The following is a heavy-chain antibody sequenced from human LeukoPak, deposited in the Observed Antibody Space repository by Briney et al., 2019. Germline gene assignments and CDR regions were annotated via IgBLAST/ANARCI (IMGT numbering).Heavy chain of an antibody. V-gene: IGHV1-2*02. CDR1: GYTFTGYC. J-gene: IGHJ5*02. D-gene: IGHD3-22*01. Sequence: GASVKVSCKASGYTFTGYCMHWVRQAPGQGLEWTGWINPNSGGTNYAQKFQGRVTMTRDTSISTAYMELSRLRSDDTAVYYCASSYYYDSSGYGAEFDPWGQGTLVTVSS. CDR2: INPNSGGT. CDR3: ASSYYYDSSGYGAEFDP.